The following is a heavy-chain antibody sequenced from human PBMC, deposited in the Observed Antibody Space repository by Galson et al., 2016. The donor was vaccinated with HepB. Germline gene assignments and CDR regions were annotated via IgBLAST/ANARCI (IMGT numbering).Heavy chain of an antibody. Sequence: SLRLSCAASAFTFNSYWMSWVRQAPGKGLEWVAYIKEDGSEKYHVDSVKGRFTISRDNAKNSPYLQMNSLKIEDTAVYYCAREGSVSGPDFDNWGQGTLVTVSS. CDR1: AFTFNSYW. CDR3: AREGSVSGPDFDN. CDR2: IKEDGSEK. D-gene: IGHD6-19*01. J-gene: IGHJ4*02. V-gene: IGHV3-7*01.